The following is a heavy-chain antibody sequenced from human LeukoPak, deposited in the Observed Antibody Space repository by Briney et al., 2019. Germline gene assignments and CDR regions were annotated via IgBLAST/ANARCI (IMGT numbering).Heavy chain of an antibody. CDR3: ARDPLTYYYDSSGYFDY. Sequence: GRSLRLSCAASGFTFSSYAMHWVRQAPGTGLEWVAVISYDGSNKYYADSVKGRFTISRDNSKNTLYLQMNSLRAEDTAVYYCARDPLTYYYDSSGYFDYWGQGTLVTVSS. CDR1: GFTFSSYA. J-gene: IGHJ4*02. D-gene: IGHD3-22*01. V-gene: IGHV3-30*04. CDR2: ISYDGSNK.